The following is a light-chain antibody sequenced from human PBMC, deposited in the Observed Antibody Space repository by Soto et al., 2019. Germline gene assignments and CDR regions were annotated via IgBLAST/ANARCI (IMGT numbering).Light chain of an antibody. CDR3: QRYGSSPLT. J-gene: IGKJ4*01. CDR2: DAS. V-gene: IGKV3-20*01. Sequence: EILLSQSPGTLSFFPGEKATLSCRASQSVSSNYLAWYKQKPGQAPRLLIYDASSRATGIPDRFSGSGSGTDFTLTISRLEPEDFAVYYCQRYGSSPLTFGGGTKVDIK. CDR1: QSVSSNY.